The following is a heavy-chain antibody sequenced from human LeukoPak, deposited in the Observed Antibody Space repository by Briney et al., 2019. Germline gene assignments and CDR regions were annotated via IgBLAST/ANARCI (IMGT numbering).Heavy chain of an antibody. CDR3: ARDLGGYDILTGYLGNWFDP. CDR1: GYTFTSYG. J-gene: IGHJ5*02. V-gene: IGHV1-18*04. Sequence: GASVKVSCKASGYTFTSYGISWVRQAPGQGLEWMGWISAYNGNTNYAQKLQGRVTMTTDKSTSAAYMELRSLRSDDTAVYYCARDLGGYDILTGYLGNWFDPWGQGTLVTVSS. D-gene: IGHD3-9*01. CDR2: ISAYNGNT.